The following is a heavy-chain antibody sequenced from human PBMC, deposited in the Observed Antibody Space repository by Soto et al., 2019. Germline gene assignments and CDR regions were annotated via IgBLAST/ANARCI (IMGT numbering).Heavy chain of an antibody. D-gene: IGHD5-12*01. CDR3: ARAPGGYSGYGDV. CDR2: INAGNGNT. Sequence: QVQLVQSGAEVKKPGASVKVSCKASGYTFTSYAMHWVRQAPGQRLEWMGWINAGNGNTKYSQKFQGRVTITRDTSASAAYMELSSLRSEDTAVDYCARAPGGYSGYGDVWVQGTLVTVSS. V-gene: IGHV1-3*01. J-gene: IGHJ4*02. CDR1: GYTFTSYA.